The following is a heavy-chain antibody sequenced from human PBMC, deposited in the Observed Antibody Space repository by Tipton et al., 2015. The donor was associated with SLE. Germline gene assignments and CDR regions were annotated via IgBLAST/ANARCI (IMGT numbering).Heavy chain of an antibody. V-gene: IGHV4-39*07. J-gene: IGHJ5*02. CDR3: VRGGGSSSGRWFDP. D-gene: IGHD3-10*01. CDR2: IYHSGST. CDR1: GGSISSSSYY. Sequence: TLSLTCTVSGGSISSSSYYWGWIRQPPGKGLEWIGSIYHSGSTYYNPSLKSRVTISVDTSKNQFSLKLTYVTAADTAVYYCVRGGGSSSGRWFDPWGRGTLVTVSS.